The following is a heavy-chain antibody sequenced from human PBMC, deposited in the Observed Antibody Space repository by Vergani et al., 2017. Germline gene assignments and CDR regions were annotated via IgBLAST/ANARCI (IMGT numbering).Heavy chain of an antibody. V-gene: IGHV4-61*02. CDR2: IYVSGIT. CDR3: ARDNKQLRPRAFDL. J-gene: IGHJ3*01. Sequence: QVQLQESGPGLVKPSQTLSLTCTVSGASINNDFYYWHWIRQPAGKGLEWIGRIYVSGITDYNSSLQSRVSMSVETSKNQFSLTLTSVTAADPAVYYCARDNKQLRPRAFDLWVQGTMVTVSS. CDR1: GASINNDFYY. D-gene: IGHD4-23*01.